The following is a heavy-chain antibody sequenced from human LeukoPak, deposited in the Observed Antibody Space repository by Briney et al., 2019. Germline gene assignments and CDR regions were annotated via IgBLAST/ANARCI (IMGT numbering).Heavy chain of an antibody. V-gene: IGHV2-5*02. D-gene: IGHD3-22*01. CDR3: AHLYFYNSGGFSRAFDY. Sequence: SGPTPVNPTQTLTLTCTFSGFSLTTNGVGVGWVRQPPGKALEGLALIYWDDERRYSPSLRTRLTITKDTSKSQVVLTLTNMDPVDTATYYCAHLYFYNSGGFSRAFDYWGQGTLVTVSS. CDR2: IYWDDER. CDR1: GFSLTTNGVG. J-gene: IGHJ4*02.